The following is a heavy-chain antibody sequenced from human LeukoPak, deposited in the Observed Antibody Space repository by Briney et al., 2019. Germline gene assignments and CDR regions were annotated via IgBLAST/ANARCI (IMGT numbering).Heavy chain of an antibody. J-gene: IGHJ4*02. Sequence: SVKVSCKASGGTFSSYAISWVRQAPGQGLEWMGRIIPILGIANYAQKLQGRVTITADKSTSTAYMELSSLRSEDTAVYYCARRAYIIGSYCLDYWGQGTLVTVSS. CDR1: GGTFSSYA. CDR3: ARRAYIIGSYCLDY. V-gene: IGHV1-69*04. D-gene: IGHD1-26*01. CDR2: IIPILGIA.